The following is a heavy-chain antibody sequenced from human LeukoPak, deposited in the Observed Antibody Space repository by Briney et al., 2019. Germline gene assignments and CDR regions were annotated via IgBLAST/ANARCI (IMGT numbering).Heavy chain of an antibody. D-gene: IGHD3-9*01. V-gene: IGHV4-61*02. CDR1: GDSISSGNYY. CDR3: AREGRVLGLRYFDWLFRGWFDP. Sequence: SETLSLTCTVSGDSISSGNYYWTWIRQPAGKGLEWIGRIYTSGSTNYNPSLKSRVTISVDTSKNKFSLKLSSVTPADTAVYYCAREGRVLGLRYFDWLFRGWFDPWGQGTLVTVSS. J-gene: IGHJ5*02. CDR2: IYTSGST.